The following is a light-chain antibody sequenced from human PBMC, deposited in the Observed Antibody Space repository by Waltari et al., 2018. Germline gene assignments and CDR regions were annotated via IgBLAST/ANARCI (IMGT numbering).Light chain of an antibody. V-gene: IGKV3-20*01. J-gene: IGKJ4*01. CDR1: QPIRTTY. Sequence: EIVLTQSPGTLSLSPGEGATLSCRTSQPIRTTYLAWYQQKPGQAPTLLIYGASCRATGVPDRFTGRGSETDFSLTISSLDPEDFATYYCQQYDISPLTFGGGTKVEIK. CDR2: GAS. CDR3: QQYDISPLT.